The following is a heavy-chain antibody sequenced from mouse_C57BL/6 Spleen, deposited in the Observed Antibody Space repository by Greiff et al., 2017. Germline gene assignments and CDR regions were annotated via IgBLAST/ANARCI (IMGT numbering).Heavy chain of an antibody. D-gene: IGHD1-1*01. CDR3: ARYHHGSSPDWYFDV. CDR1: GYAFSSYW. J-gene: IGHJ1*03. V-gene: IGHV1-80*01. CDR2: IYPGDGDT. Sequence: VKLQESGAELVKPGASVKISCKASGYAFSSYWMNWVKQRPGKGLEWIGQIYPGDGDTNYNGKFKGKATLTADKSSSTAYMQLSSLTSEDSAVXFCARYHHGSSPDWYFDVWGTGTTVTVSS.